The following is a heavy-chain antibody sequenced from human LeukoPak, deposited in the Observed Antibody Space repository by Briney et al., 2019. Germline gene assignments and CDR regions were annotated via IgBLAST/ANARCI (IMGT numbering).Heavy chain of an antibody. CDR1: GFTFGEYS. CDR2: IRSKTYGATT. D-gene: IGHD5-24*01. J-gene: IGHJ4*02. Sequence: GGSLRLSCAASGFTFGEYSMSWFRQAPGKGLEWVGYIRSKTYGATTEYAASVEGRFTISRDESNSIAYLQMNSLKTEDTAVYYCSRVRRGYNDYALDYWGQGTLVTVSS. V-gene: IGHV3-49*03. CDR3: SRVRRGYNDYALDY.